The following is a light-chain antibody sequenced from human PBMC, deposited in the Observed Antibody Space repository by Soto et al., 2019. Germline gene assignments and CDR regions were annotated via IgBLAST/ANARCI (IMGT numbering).Light chain of an antibody. CDR3: SSYKSGSTLYV. CDR1: SSDFYGFNY. CDR2: EVT. V-gene: IGLV2-14*01. J-gene: IGLJ1*01. Sequence: QSLLSQPASVSGSPGQSITISCTGTSSDFYGFNYVSWYQQLPGKAPKLLIYEVTSRPSGVSNRFSGSKSGNTASLTISGLLAEDEADYSCSSYKSGSTLYVFGTGTKVTVL.